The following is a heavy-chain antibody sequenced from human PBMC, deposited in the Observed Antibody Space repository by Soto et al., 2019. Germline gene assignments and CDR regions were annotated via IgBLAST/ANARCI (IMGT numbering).Heavy chain of an antibody. D-gene: IGHD6-13*01. CDR3: ARLDERGSRSWYNYYYYGMDV. J-gene: IGHJ6*02. V-gene: IGHV5-10-1*01. CDR1: GYSFTSYW. CDR2: IDPSDSYT. Sequence: GESLKISCKGSGYSFTSYWISWVRQMPGKGLEWMGRIDPSDSYTNYSPSFQGHVTISADKSISTAYLQWSSLKASDTAMYYCARLDERGSRSWYNYYYYGMDVWGQGTTVTVSS.